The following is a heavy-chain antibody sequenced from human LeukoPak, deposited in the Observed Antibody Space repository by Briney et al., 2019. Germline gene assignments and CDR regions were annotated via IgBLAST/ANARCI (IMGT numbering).Heavy chain of an antibody. Sequence: ASVKVSCKVSGYTLTELSMHWVRQAPGKGLEWMGGFDPEDGETIYAQKFQGRVTMTEDTSTDTAYMELSSLRSEDTAVYYCARRGAHYDILTGYYKEGPYYYYYGMDVWGQGTTVTVSS. CDR3: ARRGAHYDILTGYYKEGPYYYYYGMDV. D-gene: IGHD3-9*01. CDR2: FDPEDGET. V-gene: IGHV1-24*01. J-gene: IGHJ6*02. CDR1: GYTLTELS.